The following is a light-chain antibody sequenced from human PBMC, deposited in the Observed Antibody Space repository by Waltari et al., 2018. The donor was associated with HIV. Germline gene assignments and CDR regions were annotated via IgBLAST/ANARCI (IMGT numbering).Light chain of an antibody. CDR2: DVS. V-gene: IGLV2-11*01. CDR1: SSDVGGYNY. CDR3: SSYAGTYTHNWV. J-gene: IGLJ3*02. Sequence: QSALTQPRSVSGSPGQSVTIPCTGTSSDVGGYNYVSWYQQQPGKAPQLIIYDVSQRPSGVPDRFSGSTSGNAASLTISWRQGEDEADYYCSSYAGTYTHNWVFGGGTKLTVL.